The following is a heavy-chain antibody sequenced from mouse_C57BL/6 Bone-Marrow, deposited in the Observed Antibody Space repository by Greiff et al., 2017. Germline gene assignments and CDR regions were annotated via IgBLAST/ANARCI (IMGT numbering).Heavy chain of an antibody. CDR2: ISSGSSTI. J-gene: IGHJ3*01. CDR3: ASPYPGAWFAY. V-gene: IGHV5-17*01. Sequence: EVQLVESGGGLVKPGGSLKLSCAASGFTFSDYGMHWVRQAPEKGLEWVAYISSGSSTIYYADTVKGRFTISRDNAKNTLFLQMTSLRSEDTAMYYCASPYPGAWFAYWGQGTLVTVSA. CDR1: GFTFSDYG.